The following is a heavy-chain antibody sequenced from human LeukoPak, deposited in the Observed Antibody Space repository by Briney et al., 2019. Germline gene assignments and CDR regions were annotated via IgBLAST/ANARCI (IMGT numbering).Heavy chain of an antibody. J-gene: IGHJ4*02. D-gene: IGHD3/OR15-3a*01. CDR2: IRKKVNSYTT. CDR1: GFTFSDHY. CDR3: TRVLLGFWTGSDY. V-gene: IGHV3-72*01. Sequence: PGGSLRLSCAASGFTFSDHYMDWVRQAPGKGLEWVGRIRKKVNSYTTEYAASVKGRFTIPRDDSKNSLYLQMNSLKTEDTALYYRTRVLLGFWTGSDYWGQGTLVTVSS.